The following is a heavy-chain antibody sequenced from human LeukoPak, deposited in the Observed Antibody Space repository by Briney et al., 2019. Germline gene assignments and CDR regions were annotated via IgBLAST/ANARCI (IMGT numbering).Heavy chain of an antibody. CDR1: GYTFTNFE. Sequence: GASVKVSCKASGYTFTNFEINWVRQVAGQGLEWMGWMRPNSGETVNVQKFQGRVSMTRDISTSTAYMELSSLRSEDTAVYYCARGRRWERYFDWLLLNNWFDPWGQGTLVTVSS. V-gene: IGHV1-8*02. CDR3: ARGRRWERYFDWLLLNNWFDP. D-gene: IGHD3-9*01. CDR2: MRPNSGET. J-gene: IGHJ5*02.